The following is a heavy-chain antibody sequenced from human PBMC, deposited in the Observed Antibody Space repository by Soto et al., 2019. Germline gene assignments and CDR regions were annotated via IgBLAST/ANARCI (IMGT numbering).Heavy chain of an antibody. Sequence: GASVKVSCKASGYTFTSYDINWVRQATGQGLEWMGWMNPNSGNTGYAQKFQGRVTMTRNTSISTAYMELSSLRSEDTAVYYCARSTPNAAQHNFDYWGQGTLVTVSS. CDR1: GYTFTSYD. V-gene: IGHV1-8*01. J-gene: IGHJ4*02. D-gene: IGHD6-6*01. CDR3: ARSTPNAAQHNFDY. CDR2: MNPNSGNT.